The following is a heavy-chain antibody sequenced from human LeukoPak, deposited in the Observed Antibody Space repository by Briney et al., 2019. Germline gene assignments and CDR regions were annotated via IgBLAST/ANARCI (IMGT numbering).Heavy chain of an antibody. J-gene: IGHJ4*02. Sequence: GGSLRLSCATSGFILSGSDIHWVRQASGGGLEWVGRIRTKLRNHATAYAATVKGRFTISRDDSGDTAYQQMNRLKTEDTAVYYCTTYISGHYWGQGTLVTVS. CDR3: TTYISGHY. V-gene: IGHV3-73*01. CDR2: IRTKLRNHAT. CDR1: GFILSGSD. D-gene: IGHD1-20*01.